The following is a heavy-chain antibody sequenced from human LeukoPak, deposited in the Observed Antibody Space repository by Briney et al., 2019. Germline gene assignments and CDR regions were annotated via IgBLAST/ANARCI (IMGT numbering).Heavy chain of an antibody. Sequence: PGGSLRLSCAASGFTFSSYAMSWVRQAPGKGLEWVSAISGSGGSTYYADSVKGRFTISRDNSKNTLYLQMSSLRAEDTAVYYCAKDPRSAYYSFPFDYWGQGTLVTVSS. J-gene: IGHJ4*02. V-gene: IGHV3-23*01. CDR2: ISGSGGST. CDR3: AKDPRSAYYSFPFDY. D-gene: IGHD3-22*01. CDR1: GFTFSSYA.